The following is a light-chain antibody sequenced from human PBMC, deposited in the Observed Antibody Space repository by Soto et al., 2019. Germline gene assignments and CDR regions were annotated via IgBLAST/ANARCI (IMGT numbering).Light chain of an antibody. CDR2: EVS. V-gene: IGLV2-14*01. J-gene: IGLJ3*02. CDR1: SSDVGYYNY. CDR3: SSYTSSISWV. Sequence: QSALTQPASVSGSPGQSITISCTGTSSDVGYYNYVSWYQQHPGKAPKLMIYEVSNRPSGVSNRFSGSKSGNTASLTISGLQAEDEADYYCSSYTSSISWVFGGGTKLTVL.